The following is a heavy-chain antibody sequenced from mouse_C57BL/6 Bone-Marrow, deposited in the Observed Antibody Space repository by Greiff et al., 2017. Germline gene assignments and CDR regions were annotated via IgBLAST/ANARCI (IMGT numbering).Heavy chain of an antibody. CDR2: IFPGAGDT. CDR3: ARGAY. J-gene: IGHJ3*01. V-gene: IGHV1-80*01. CDR1: GYAFSSYW. Sequence: VMLVESGAELVKPGASVKISCKASGYAFSSYWMNWVHQRPGKGLEWIGQIFPGAGDTNSNGKFKGKATLTADKSSSTAYMQLSSLTSEDSAVYFCARGAYWGQGTLVTVSA.